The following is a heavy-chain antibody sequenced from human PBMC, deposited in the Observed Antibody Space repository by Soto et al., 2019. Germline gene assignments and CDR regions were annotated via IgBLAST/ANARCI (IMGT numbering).Heavy chain of an antibody. CDR2: ISAYNGNT. V-gene: IGHV1-18*01. CDR1: GYTFTSYG. CDR3: ARDEARFPYYYDSSGYSY. J-gene: IGHJ4*02. Sequence: ASVKVSCKASGYTFTSYGISWVRQAPGQGLEWMGWISAYNGNTNYAQKLQGRVTVTTDTSTSTAYMELRSLRSDDTAVYYCARDEARFPYYYDSSGYSYWGQGNLVTVS. D-gene: IGHD3-22*01.